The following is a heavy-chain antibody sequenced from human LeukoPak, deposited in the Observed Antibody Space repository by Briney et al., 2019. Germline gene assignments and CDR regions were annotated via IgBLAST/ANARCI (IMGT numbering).Heavy chain of an antibody. J-gene: IGHJ4*02. CDR3: ARGPKQQLVQV. V-gene: IGHV3-21*01. CDR2: ISSSSSYI. Sequence: GGSLRLSCAASGFTFSSYSMNWVRQAPGKGLEWVSSISSSSSYIYYADSVKGRFTISRDNAKNSLYLQMNSLRAEDTAVYYCARGPKQQLVQVWGQGTLVTVSS. D-gene: IGHD6-13*01. CDR1: GFTFSSYS.